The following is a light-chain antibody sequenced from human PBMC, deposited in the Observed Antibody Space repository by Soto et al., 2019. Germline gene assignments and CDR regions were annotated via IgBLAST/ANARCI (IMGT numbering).Light chain of an antibody. V-gene: IGKV1-39*01. CDR3: QQSYSTPFP. CDR1: QSISSY. J-gene: IGKJ3*01. CDR2: AAS. Sequence: DIQMTQSPSSLSASVGDRVTITCRASQSISSYLNWYQQKPGKAPKLLIYAASSLQSGVPSRFSGSGSGTDFPLTISRLQPEDFATYYCQQSYSTPFPFGPGTKVDIK.